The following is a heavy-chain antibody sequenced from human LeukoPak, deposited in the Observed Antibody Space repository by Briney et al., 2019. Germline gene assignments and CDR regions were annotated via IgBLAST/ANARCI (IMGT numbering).Heavy chain of an antibody. CDR1: GGSISSYY. CDR3: ARGPSYYYDSSGNFDY. J-gene: IGHJ4*02. Sequence: PSETLSLTCTVSGGSISSYYWSWIRQPPGKGLEWIGYIYYSGSTNYNPSLKSRVTISVDTSKNQFSLKLSSVTAADTAVYYCARGPSYYYDSSGNFDYWGQGTLVTVSS. D-gene: IGHD3-22*01. CDR2: IYYSGST. V-gene: IGHV4-59*01.